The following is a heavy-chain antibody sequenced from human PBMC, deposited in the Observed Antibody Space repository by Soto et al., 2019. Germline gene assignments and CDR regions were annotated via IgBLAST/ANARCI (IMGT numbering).Heavy chain of an antibody. CDR1: GGTFSSCA. V-gene: IGHV1-69*13. J-gene: IGHJ6*02. CDR3: AIAARPRVEGGVYYYYGMDV. Sequence: SVKVSCKASGGTFSSCAISWVRQAPGQGLEWMGGIIPIFGTANYAQKFQGRVTITADESTSTAYMELSSLRSEDTAVYYCAIAARPRVEGGVYYYYGMDVWGQGTTVTVSS. CDR2: IIPIFGTA. D-gene: IGHD6-6*01.